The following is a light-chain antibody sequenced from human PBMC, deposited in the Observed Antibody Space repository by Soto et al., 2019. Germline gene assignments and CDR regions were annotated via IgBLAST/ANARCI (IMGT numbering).Light chain of an antibody. Sequence: QSVLTQSPSASAALGAWVTLTCTRSSAHINSGIAWHQQQPVKGPRYLLKLNSDGSHRKGDGIPDRCSSSSSWAARSLTISSLQYEDEDDYQCQTWGPGIVVFGGGTKVTVL. CDR2: LNSDGSH. V-gene: IGLV4-69*01. CDR1: SAHINSG. CDR3: QTWGPGIVV. J-gene: IGLJ2*01.